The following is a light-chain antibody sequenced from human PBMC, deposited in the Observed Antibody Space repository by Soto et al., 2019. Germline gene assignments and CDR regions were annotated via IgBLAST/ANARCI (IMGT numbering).Light chain of an antibody. CDR1: TSNIGNNV. Sequence: QPVLTQPPSASGTPGQRVTISCSGSTSNIGNNVVNWYQQRPGTAPKLLISTNNQRPPGVPDRFSGSKSGTSASLTITGLQSDDEADYYCAAWDDSLNGRGVFGGGTKLTVL. J-gene: IGLJ3*02. CDR3: AAWDDSLNGRGV. CDR2: TNN. V-gene: IGLV1-44*01.